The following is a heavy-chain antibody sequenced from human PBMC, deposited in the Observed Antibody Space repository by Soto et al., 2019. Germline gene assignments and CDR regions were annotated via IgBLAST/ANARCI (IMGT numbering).Heavy chain of an antibody. J-gene: IGHJ4*02. Sequence: EVQLLESGGGLVQPGGSLRLSCAVSGFSFSTYGVTWVRQAPGKGLEWVSGVSGGSGTTHYADSVKGRFTITGDTSKNTVYLQMNSLRVEDTAVYCWAKWNGYGDHGGQGTLVTVSS. CDR3: AKWNGYGDH. CDR2: VSGGSGTT. D-gene: IGHD1-1*01. V-gene: IGHV3-23*01. CDR1: GFSFSTYG.